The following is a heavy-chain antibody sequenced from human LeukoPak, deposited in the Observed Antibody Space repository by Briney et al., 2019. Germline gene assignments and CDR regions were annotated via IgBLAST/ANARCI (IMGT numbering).Heavy chain of an antibody. CDR2: INSDGSST. Sequence: GGSLRLSCAASGFTFSSYWMLWVRQAPGKGLVWVSRINSDGSSTSYADSVKGRFTISRDNAKNTLYLQMNSLRAEDTAVYYCARSPYYYDSSGYLPYWGQGTLVTVSS. V-gene: IGHV3-74*01. J-gene: IGHJ4*02. CDR1: GFTFSSYW. CDR3: ARSPYYYDSSGYLPY. D-gene: IGHD3-22*01.